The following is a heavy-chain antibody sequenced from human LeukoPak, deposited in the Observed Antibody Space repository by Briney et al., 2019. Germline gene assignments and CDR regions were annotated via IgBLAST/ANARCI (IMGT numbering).Heavy chain of an antibody. J-gene: IGHJ4*02. CDR2: IKQDGSEK. D-gene: IGHD1-26*01. CDR3: ARAGRRGVGASYFDY. Sequence: GGSRRLSCAASGFTFSSYWMSWVRQAPGKGLEWVANIKQDGSEKYYVDSVKGRFTISRDNAKNSLYLQMNSLRAEDTAVYYCARAGRRGVGASYFDYWGQGTLVTVSS. V-gene: IGHV3-7*01. CDR1: GFTFSSYW.